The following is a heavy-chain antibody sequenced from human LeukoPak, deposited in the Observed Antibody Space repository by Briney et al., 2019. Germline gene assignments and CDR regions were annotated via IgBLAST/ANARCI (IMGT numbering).Heavy chain of an antibody. CDR1: GFTFSNYA. Sequence: GGSLRLSCAASGFTFSNYAMSWVRQAPGKGLEWVSILYSGGSTYYADSVKGRFTISRDNSKNTLYLQMNSLRAEDTAVYYCARDGSYLDYWGQGTLVTVSS. CDR3: ARDGSYLDY. J-gene: IGHJ4*02. V-gene: IGHV3-53*01. CDR2: LYSGGST.